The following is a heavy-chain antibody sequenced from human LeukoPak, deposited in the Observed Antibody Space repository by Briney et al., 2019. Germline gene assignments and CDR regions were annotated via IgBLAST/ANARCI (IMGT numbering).Heavy chain of an antibody. V-gene: IGHV3-53*01. CDR1: GFTVSSNY. J-gene: IGHJ4*02. CDR2: IYSGGST. D-gene: IGHD3-10*01. Sequence: GWSLRLSCAASGFTVSSNYMSWVRQAPGKGLEWVSVIYSGGSTYYADSVKGRFTISRDNSKNTLYLQMNSLRAEDTAVYYCALFRGSGTYYFDYWGQGTLVTVSS. CDR3: ALFRGSGTYYFDY.